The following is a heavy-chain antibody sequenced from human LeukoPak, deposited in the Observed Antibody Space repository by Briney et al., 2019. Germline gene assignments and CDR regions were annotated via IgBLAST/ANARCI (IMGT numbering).Heavy chain of an antibody. CDR3: ARSKIVNLNYYYYGMDV. V-gene: IGHV1-3*01. Sequence: GASVKVSCKASGYTFTSYAMHWVRQAPGQRLEWMGWINAGNGNTKYSQKFQGRVTITRDTSASTAYMELSSLRSEDTAVYYCARSKIVNLNYYYYGMDVWGQGTTVTVSS. J-gene: IGHJ6*02. CDR1: GYTFTSYA. D-gene: IGHD3-16*02. CDR2: INAGNGNT.